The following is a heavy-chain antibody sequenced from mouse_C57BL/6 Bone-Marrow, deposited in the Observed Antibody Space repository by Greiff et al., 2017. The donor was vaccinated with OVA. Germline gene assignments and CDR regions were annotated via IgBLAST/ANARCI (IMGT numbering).Heavy chain of an antibody. Sequence: QVQLQQSGPELVRPGVSVKISCKGSGYTFTDYAMHWVKQSHAKSLEWIGVISTYYGDASYNQKFKDKATMTVDKSSSTAYMELARLTSEDSAVYYCARKRAHYYGSPYWYFDVWGTGTTVTVSS. CDR1: GYTFTDYA. V-gene: IGHV1-67*01. CDR3: ARKRAHYYGSPYWYFDV. D-gene: IGHD1-1*01. J-gene: IGHJ1*03. CDR2: ISTYYGDA.